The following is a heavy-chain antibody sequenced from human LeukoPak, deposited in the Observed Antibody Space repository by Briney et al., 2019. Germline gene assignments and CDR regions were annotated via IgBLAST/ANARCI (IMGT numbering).Heavy chain of an antibody. D-gene: IGHD1-26*01. CDR1: GFTFSDYY. Sequence: GGSLRLSCAAPGFTFSDYYMTWIRQAPGKGLEWVSYISGVASDIYYGDSVKGRFTISRDNAKNSVYLQMNSLRAEDTAVYYCARGGALGMDVWGQGTTVTVSS. V-gene: IGHV3-11*01. J-gene: IGHJ6*02. CDR3: ARGGALGMDV. CDR2: ISGVASDI.